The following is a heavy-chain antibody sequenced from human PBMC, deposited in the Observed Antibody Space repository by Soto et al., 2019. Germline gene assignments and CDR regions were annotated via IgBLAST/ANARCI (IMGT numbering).Heavy chain of an antibody. V-gene: IGHV3-33*01. CDR3: ARVGGTVTSDY. Sequence: QVQLVESGGGVVQPGRSLRLSCAASGFSFSTYGMHWVRQAPGKGLEWLALIYFDGSNKYYADSVKGRFTISRANSKNRLYLQMSSLRAEDTAVYYCARVGGTVTSDYWGQGTLVTVSS. CDR2: IYFDGSNK. J-gene: IGHJ4*02. CDR1: GFSFSTYG. D-gene: IGHD4-17*01.